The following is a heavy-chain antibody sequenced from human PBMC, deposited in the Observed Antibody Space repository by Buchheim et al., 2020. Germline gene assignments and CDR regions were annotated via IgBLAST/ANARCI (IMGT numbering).Heavy chain of an antibody. V-gene: IGHV3-15*01. CDR1: GFTFSNAW. CDR3: TTDRLIVVVVAEEGSWFDP. CDR2: IKSKTNGGTT. J-gene: IGHJ5*02. Sequence: EVQLVESGGGLVKPGGSLRLSCAASGFTFSNAWMSWVRQASGKGLEWVGRIKSKTNGGTTDYAAPVKGRFTISRDDSKNTPYLQMNSLKTENTAVYYCTTDRLIVVVVAEEGSWFDPWHQGTL. D-gene: IGHD2-15*01.